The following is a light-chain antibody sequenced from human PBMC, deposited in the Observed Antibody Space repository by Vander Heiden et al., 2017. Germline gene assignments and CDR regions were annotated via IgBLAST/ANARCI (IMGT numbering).Light chain of an antibody. CDR2: EAS. J-gene: IGKJ1*01. Sequence: DIQMTQSPSTLSASVGNRVTITCRASQSISSWLVWYQQKPGKAPKLLIYEASSLESGVPSRFSGSGSATEFTLNISSLQPDDFATYYCQQYNAYWTFGQGTKVEIK. CDR1: QSISSW. CDR3: QQYNAYWT. V-gene: IGKV1-5*03.